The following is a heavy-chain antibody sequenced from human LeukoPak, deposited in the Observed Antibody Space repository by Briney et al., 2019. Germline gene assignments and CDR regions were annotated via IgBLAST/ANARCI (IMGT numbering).Heavy chain of an antibody. V-gene: IGHV3-9*01. D-gene: IGHD6-19*01. Sequence: GGSLRLSCAASGFTFDDYAMHWVRQAPGKGLEWVSGISWNSGSIGYADSVKGRFTISRDNSKNTLYLQMNSLRAEDTAVYYCARYSSGSFDYWGQGTLVTVSS. CDR1: GFTFDDYA. CDR2: ISWNSGSI. CDR3: ARYSSGSFDY. J-gene: IGHJ4*02.